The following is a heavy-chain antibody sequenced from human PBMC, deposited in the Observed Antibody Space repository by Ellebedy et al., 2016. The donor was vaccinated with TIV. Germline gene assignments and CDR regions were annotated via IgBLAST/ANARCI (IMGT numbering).Heavy chain of an antibody. V-gene: IGHV1-18*04. CDR1: GYTFTSYG. CDR3: ARVGDSSGYYPHYFDY. CDR2: ISAYNGNT. J-gene: IGHJ4*02. Sequence: ASVKVSCXASGYTFTSYGISWVRQAPGQGLERMGWISAYNGNTNYAQKLQGRVTMTTDTSTSTAYMELSSLRSEDTAVYYCARVGDSSGYYPHYFDYWGQGTLVTVSS. D-gene: IGHD3-22*01.